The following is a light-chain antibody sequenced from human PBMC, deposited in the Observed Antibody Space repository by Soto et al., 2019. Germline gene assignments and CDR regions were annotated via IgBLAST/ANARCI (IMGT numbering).Light chain of an antibody. J-gene: IGLJ2*01. CDR2: YDD. Sequence: QPVLTQPPSVSEAPRQRVTISCSGSSSNIGNNAVNWYQQLPGKAPKLLIYYDDLLPSGVSDRFSGSKSGTSASLAISGLQSEDEADYYCAAWDDSLNGVVFGGGTMVTVL. CDR1: SSNIGNNA. CDR3: AAWDDSLNGVV. V-gene: IGLV1-36*01.